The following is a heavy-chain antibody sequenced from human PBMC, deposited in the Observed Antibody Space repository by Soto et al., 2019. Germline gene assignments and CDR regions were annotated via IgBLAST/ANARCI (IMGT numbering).Heavy chain of an antibody. CDR3: ANQVVRYYDILTGYYRNYYFDY. D-gene: IGHD3-9*01. CDR2: ISGSGGST. V-gene: IGHV3-23*01. J-gene: IGHJ4*02. CDR1: GFTFSSYA. Sequence: EVQLLESGGGLVQPGGSLRLSCAASGFTFSSYAMSWVRQAPGKGLEWVSAISGSGGSTYYADSVKGRFTISRDNSKNTLYLQMNSLRAEDTDVYYCANQVVRYYDILTGYYRNYYFDYWGQGTLVTVSS.